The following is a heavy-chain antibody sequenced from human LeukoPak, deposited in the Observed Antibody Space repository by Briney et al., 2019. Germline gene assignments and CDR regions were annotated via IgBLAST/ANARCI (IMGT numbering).Heavy chain of an antibody. Sequence: PSETLSLTCTVSGGSISSYYWSWIRQPPGKGLEWIGYIYYSGSTNYNPSLKSRVTISIGTSKKQFSLKLNSVTAADTAVYYCAREEYCSSTSCYAGMGLVDWGQGTLVTVSS. CDR3: AREEYCSSTSCYAGMGLVD. D-gene: IGHD2-2*01. CDR2: IYYSGST. V-gene: IGHV4-59*01. J-gene: IGHJ4*02. CDR1: GGSISSYY.